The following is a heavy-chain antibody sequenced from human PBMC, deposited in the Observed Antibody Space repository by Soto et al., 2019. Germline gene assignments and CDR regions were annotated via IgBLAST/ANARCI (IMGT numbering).Heavy chain of an antibody. J-gene: IGHJ4*02. CDR3: ASSPFPYDSSGYMPQSFFDY. CDR1: GGSVSSGSYY. D-gene: IGHD3-22*01. CDR2: IYYSGST. V-gene: IGHV4-61*01. Sequence: KSSETLSLTCTVSGGSVSSGSYYWSWIRQPPGKGLEWIGYIYYSGSTNYNPSLKSRVTISVDTSKNQFSLKLSSVTAADTAVYYCASSPFPYDSSGYMPQSFFDYWGQGTLVTVSS.